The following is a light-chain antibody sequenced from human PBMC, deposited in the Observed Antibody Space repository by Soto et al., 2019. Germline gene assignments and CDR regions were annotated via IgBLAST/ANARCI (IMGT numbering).Light chain of an antibody. J-gene: IGLJ1*01. CDR2: EVS. CDR3: SSYAGTNNYV. V-gene: IGLV2-14*01. CDR1: GSDVGNYVF. Sequence: QSALTQPASVSGSPGQSITISCTGTGSDVGNYVFVSWYQQYPGKAPKLIIFEVSNRPSGASDRFSGSKSGSTASLTVSGLQAEDEADYYCSSYAGTNNYVFGTGTKVTVL.